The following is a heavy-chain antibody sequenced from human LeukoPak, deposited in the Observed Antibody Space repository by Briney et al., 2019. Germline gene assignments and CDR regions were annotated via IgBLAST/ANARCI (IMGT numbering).Heavy chain of an antibody. D-gene: IGHD5-12*01. CDR2: IKQDGSEK. J-gene: IGHJ4*02. Sequence: GGSLRLSCAASGFTFSRFWMSWVRQAPGKGLEWVANIKQDGSEKNYVDSVKGRFTISRDNAKNSLYLQMDSLRAEDTAVFYCARDGTYTDYDPDFDIWGQGTLVTVSS. CDR1: GFTFSRFW. V-gene: IGHV3-7*04. CDR3: ARDGTYTDYDPDFDI.